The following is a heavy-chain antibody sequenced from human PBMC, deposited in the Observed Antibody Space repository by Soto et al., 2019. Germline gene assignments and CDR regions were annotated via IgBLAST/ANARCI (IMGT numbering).Heavy chain of an antibody. J-gene: IGHJ3*02. CDR2: IWYDGSNK. Sequence: GGSLRLSCAASGFTFSSYGMHWVRQAPGKGLEWVAVIWYDGSNKYYADSVKGRFTISRDNSKNTLYLQMNSLRAEDTAVYYCAGEKGDFWSGYYTLDAFDIWGQGTRVTVSS. CDR3: AGEKGDFWSGYYTLDAFDI. CDR1: GFTFSSYG. V-gene: IGHV3-33*01. D-gene: IGHD3-3*01.